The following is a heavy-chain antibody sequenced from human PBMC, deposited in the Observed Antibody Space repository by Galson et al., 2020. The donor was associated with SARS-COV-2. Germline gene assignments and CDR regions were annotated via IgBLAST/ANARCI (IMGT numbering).Heavy chain of an antibody. Sequence: LSLTCAASGFTFSSYWMSWVRQAPGKGLEWVANIKQDGSERYYVDSVRGRFTISRDNAKSSLYLQMNSLRAEDTAVYYCARYTTAWSLGWGQGTLVTVSS. V-gene: IGHV3-7*01. CDR2: IKQDGSER. CDR3: ARYTTAWSLG. D-gene: IGHD6-19*01. J-gene: IGHJ4*02. CDR1: GFTFSSYW.